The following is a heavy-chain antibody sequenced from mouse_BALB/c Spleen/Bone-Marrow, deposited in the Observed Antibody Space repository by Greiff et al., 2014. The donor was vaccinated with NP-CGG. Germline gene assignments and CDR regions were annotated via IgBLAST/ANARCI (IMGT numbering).Heavy chain of an antibody. D-gene: IGHD2-3*01. V-gene: IGHV1-22*01. CDR3: ARGRWYY. J-gene: IGHJ2*01. Sequence: VQLKESXPELVKPGASVKISCKTSGYTFTDYTLHWVKQSHGKSLEWIGGVNPNIGGTSYNQKFKGKASLTVNKSSTTAYMELRSLTSEDSAVYYCARGRWYYWGQGTTLAVSS. CDR1: GYTFTDYT. CDR2: VNPNIGGT.